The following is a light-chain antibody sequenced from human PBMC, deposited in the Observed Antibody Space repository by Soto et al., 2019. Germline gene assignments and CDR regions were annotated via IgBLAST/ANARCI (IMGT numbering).Light chain of an antibody. V-gene: IGLV2-8*01. J-gene: IGLJ1*01. CDR2: EVT. CDR3: SSYAGSYKYV. Sequence: QSVLTQPPSASGSPGQSVTISCTGTSSDVGGYNYVSWYQQHPGKAPKLMIYEVTKRPSGVPDRFSASKSDNTASLTVSGLQAEDEADYYCSSYAGSYKYVFGTGT. CDR1: SSDVGGYNY.